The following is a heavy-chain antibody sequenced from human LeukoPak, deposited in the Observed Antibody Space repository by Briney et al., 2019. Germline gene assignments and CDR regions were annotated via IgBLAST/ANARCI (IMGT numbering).Heavy chain of an antibody. J-gene: IGHJ3*02. V-gene: IGHV1-69*06. Sequence: ASVKVSCKASGGTFSSYAISWVRQAPGQGLEWMGGIIPIFGTANYAQKFQGRVTITADKSTSTAYTELSSLRSEDTAVYYCARDIDYYGSGSYSYDAFDIWGQGTMVTVSS. CDR3: ARDIDYYGSGSYSYDAFDI. CDR2: IIPIFGTA. CDR1: GGTFSSYA. D-gene: IGHD3-10*01.